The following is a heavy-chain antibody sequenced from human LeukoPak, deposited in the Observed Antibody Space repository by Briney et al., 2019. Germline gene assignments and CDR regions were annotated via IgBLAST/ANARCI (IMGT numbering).Heavy chain of an antibody. Sequence: ASVKVSCKASGGTFSSYAISWVRQAPGQGLEWMGGIIPIFGTANYAQKFQGRVTITADESTSTAYMELSSLRSEDTAVYYCARESSDYYGSGSYLDYWGQGTLVTVSS. D-gene: IGHD3-10*01. CDR2: IIPIFGTA. CDR1: GGTFSSYA. J-gene: IGHJ4*02. V-gene: IGHV1-69*13. CDR3: ARESSDYYGSGSYLDY.